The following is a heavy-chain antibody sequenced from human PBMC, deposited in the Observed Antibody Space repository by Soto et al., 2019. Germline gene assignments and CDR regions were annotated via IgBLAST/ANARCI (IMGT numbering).Heavy chain of an antibody. CDR3: ARDDEHGSNCDLAY. D-gene: IGHD1-26*01. V-gene: IGHV1-3*01. Sequence: GASVKVSCKASGYTFTSYAMHWVRQAPGQRLEWMGWINAGNGNTKYSQKFQGRVTITRDTSASTAYMELSSLRSEDTAVYYCARDDEHGSNCDLAYWGQGALVTVSS. CDR2: INAGNGNT. J-gene: IGHJ4*02. CDR1: GYTFTSYA.